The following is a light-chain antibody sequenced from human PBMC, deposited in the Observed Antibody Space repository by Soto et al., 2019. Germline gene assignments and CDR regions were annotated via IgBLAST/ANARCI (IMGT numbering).Light chain of an antibody. J-gene: IGLJ1*01. Sequence: SALSQPAYVSGSPGQSITISCTGTSSDVGGYNYVSWYRQHPGRAPKLMIYDVSNRPSGASNRFSGSKSGNTASLTISGLQAEVEADYYCSSYTRSSTYVFGTGTKVTVL. CDR1: SSDVGGYNY. V-gene: IGLV2-14*01. CDR3: SSYTRSSTYV. CDR2: DVS.